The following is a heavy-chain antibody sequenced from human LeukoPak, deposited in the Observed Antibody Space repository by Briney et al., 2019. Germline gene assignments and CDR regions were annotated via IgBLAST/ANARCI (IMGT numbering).Heavy chain of an antibody. Sequence: ASVKLSCKASGYTFTSYSNSWVRQAPGQGLEWKGWISAYNGNTNDAQKLQGRVTMTTDTSTSTAYMELRSLRSDDTDVYYCARDPSGGSYGDYYYYGMDVWGQGTTVTVSS. CDR3: ARDPSGGSYGDYYYYGMDV. J-gene: IGHJ6*02. D-gene: IGHD5-18*01. V-gene: IGHV1-18*01. CDR2: ISAYNGNT. CDR1: GYTFTSYS.